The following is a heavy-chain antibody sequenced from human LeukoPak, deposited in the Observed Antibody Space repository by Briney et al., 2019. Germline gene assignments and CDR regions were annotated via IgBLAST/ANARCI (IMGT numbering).Heavy chain of an antibody. CDR3: ARDMGQQWLVGGFDY. Sequence: RGSLPLSCAASGSTFSNYGMNWVRQAPGKGLEWVSSISSSSSSIYYADSVKGRFTISRDNSKNTLYLQMNSLRAEDTAVYYCARDMGQQWLVGGFDYWGQGTLVTVSS. D-gene: IGHD6-19*01. V-gene: IGHV3-21*01. CDR2: ISSSSSSI. J-gene: IGHJ4*02. CDR1: GSTFSNYG.